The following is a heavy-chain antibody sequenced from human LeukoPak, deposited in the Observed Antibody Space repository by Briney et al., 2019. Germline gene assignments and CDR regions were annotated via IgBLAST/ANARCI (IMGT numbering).Heavy chain of an antibody. J-gene: IGHJ4*02. D-gene: IGHD3-3*01. CDR1: GASISSGSYY. Sequence: TLSPTCLVSGASISSGSYYWSWIRQPAGKGLEWIGRTYTSGSTNYNPSPKSRVTISVDTSKTQFSLKLSSVAAADTAVYYCARDRHRSGYYGGYDFDYCGEGALGTASS. CDR2: TYTSGST. CDR3: ARDRHRSGYYGGYDFDY. V-gene: IGHV4-61*02.